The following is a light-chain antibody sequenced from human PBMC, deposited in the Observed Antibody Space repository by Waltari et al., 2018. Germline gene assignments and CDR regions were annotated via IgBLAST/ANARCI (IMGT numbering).Light chain of an antibody. J-gene: IGKJ2*01. V-gene: IGKV1-5*03. CDR2: KAS. CDR3: QQYNSYLYT. Sequence: DIQMTQSPSTLSASVGDRVTIAGRASQSISSWLAWYQQKPGKATKLLIYKASSLESGVPSRFSGSGSGTEFTLTISSLQPDDFATYYCQQYNSYLYTFGQGTKLEIK. CDR1: QSISSW.